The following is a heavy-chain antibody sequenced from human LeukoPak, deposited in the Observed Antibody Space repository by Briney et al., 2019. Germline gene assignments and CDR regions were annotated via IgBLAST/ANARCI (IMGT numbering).Heavy chain of an antibody. V-gene: IGHV3-9*01. D-gene: IGHD3-22*01. CDR3: AKGDSSGYYSPVDY. J-gene: IGHJ4*02. CDR1: GFTFDDYA. CDR2: ISWNSGSI. Sequence: GGSLRLSCAASGFTFDDYAMHWVRQAPGKGLEWVSGISWNSGSIGYADSVKGRFTISRDNAKNSLYLQMNSLRAEDTALYYCAKGDSSGYYSPVDYWGQGTLVTVSS.